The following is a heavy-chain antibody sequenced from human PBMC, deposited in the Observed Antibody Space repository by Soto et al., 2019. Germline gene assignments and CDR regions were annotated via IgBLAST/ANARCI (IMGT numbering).Heavy chain of an antibody. CDR3: ARRYSSAFDI. V-gene: IGHV4-61*01. D-gene: IGHD6-13*01. Sequence: SETLSLTCTVSGGSVSSGTYYWTWIRQPPGKGLEWIGYIYYSGSTNYNPSLKSRVTISVDRSKNQFSLKLSSVTAADTAVYYCARRYSSAFDIWGQGTMVTVSS. CDR2: IYYSGST. CDR1: GGSVSSGTYY. J-gene: IGHJ3*02.